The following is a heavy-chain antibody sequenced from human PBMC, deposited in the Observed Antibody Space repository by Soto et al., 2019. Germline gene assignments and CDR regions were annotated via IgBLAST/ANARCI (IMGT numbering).Heavy chain of an antibody. Sequence: PGESLKISCKGSGYSFTSYWIGWVRQMPGKGLEWMGIIYPDDSDTRYSPSFQGQVPISADKSIRTAYLQWSSPKASDPAMYYCARSKQDSHTRYRMDVWGQGTTVTVSS. CDR1: GYSFTSYW. V-gene: IGHV5-51*01. D-gene: IGHD2-15*01. CDR3: ARSKQDSHTRYRMDV. J-gene: IGHJ6*02. CDR2: IYPDDSDT.